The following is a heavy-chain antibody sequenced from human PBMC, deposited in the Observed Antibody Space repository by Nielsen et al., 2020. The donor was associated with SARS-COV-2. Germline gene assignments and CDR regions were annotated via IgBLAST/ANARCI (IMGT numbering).Heavy chain of an antibody. D-gene: IGHD3-10*01. Sequence: ASVKVSCKTSEYTFTSYYMHWVRQAPGQGLEWMGIINPSGGSTSYAQKFQGRVTMTRDTSTSTVYMELSSLRSEDTAVYYCARDRLEGSYYNSGGLLWGQGTLVTVSS. V-gene: IGHV1-46*01. J-gene: IGHJ4*02. CDR2: INPSGGST. CDR3: ARDRLEGSYYNSGGLL. CDR1: EYTFTSYY.